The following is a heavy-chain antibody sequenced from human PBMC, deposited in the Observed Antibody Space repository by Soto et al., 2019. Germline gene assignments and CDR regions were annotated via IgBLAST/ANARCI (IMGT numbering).Heavy chain of an antibody. J-gene: IGHJ1*01. Sequence: ASVKVSCKASGYTFTGYYMHWVRQAPGQGLEWMGWINPNSGGTNYAQKFQGWVTMTRDTSISTAYMELSRLRSDDTAVYYCARGADYGDYTVDYFQHWGQGTLVTVFS. V-gene: IGHV1-2*04. CDR3: ARGADYGDYTVDYFQH. CDR1: GYTFTGYY. CDR2: INPNSGGT. D-gene: IGHD4-17*01.